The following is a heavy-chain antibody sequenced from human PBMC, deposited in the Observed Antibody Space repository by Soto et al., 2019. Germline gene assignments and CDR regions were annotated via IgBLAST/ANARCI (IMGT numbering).Heavy chain of an antibody. CDR1: GASISTGGYS. CDR3: ARGDRYSGSFSAYFDP. Sequence: SETLSLTCIVSGASISTGGYSWSWIRQPPGKGPEWIGYIYESGRTYYKPSLKSRASISMDKSRNQFSVRLTSVTAADTAVYFCARGDRYSGSFSAYFDPWGQGTLVTVSS. CDR2: IYESGRT. V-gene: IGHV4-30-2*01. D-gene: IGHD1-26*01. J-gene: IGHJ5*02.